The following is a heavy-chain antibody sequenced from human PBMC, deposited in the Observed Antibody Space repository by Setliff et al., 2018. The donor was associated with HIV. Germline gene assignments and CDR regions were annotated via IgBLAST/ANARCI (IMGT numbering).Heavy chain of an antibody. CDR2: LRTGNGDT. Sequence: ASVKVSCKVSGYTFTTYSIQWVRQAPGQRPEWVGWLRTGNGDTSYSESLQGRVTFTSDTSANTAYMELRSLGSDDTAVYFCARRASTAEVFDYWGQGTLVTVSS. CDR3: ARRASTAEVFDY. D-gene: IGHD1-1*01. J-gene: IGHJ4*02. V-gene: IGHV1-3*04. CDR1: GYTFTTYS.